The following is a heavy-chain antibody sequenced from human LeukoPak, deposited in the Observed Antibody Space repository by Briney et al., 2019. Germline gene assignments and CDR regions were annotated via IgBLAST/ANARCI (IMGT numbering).Heavy chain of an antibody. V-gene: IGHV1-46*01. Sequence: ASVKVSCTASGYTFTSYYMHWVRRAPGQGLEWMGIINPSGGSTSYAQKFQGRVTMTRDTSTSTVYMELSSLRSEDTAVYYCAREPATRGYCSGGSCYGSRAFDYWGQGTLVTVSS. CDR1: GYTFTSYY. J-gene: IGHJ4*02. D-gene: IGHD2-15*01. CDR3: AREPATRGYCSGGSCYGSRAFDY. CDR2: INPSGGST.